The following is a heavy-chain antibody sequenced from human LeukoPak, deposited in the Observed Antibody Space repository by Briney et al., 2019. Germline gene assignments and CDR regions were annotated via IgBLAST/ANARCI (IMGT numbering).Heavy chain of an antibody. CDR2: IFYSGST. CDR1: GVSISSSSYY. CDR3: AREIVGGSSWYWYFDL. V-gene: IGHV4-39*02. J-gene: IGHJ2*01. Sequence: SETLSLTCTVSGVSISSSSYYWGWIRQPPGKGLEWIGSIFYSGSTYYNTSLKSRVTISVDTSKNQFSLKLSSVNAADTAVYYCAREIVGGSSWYWYFDLWGRGTLVTVSS. D-gene: IGHD6-13*01.